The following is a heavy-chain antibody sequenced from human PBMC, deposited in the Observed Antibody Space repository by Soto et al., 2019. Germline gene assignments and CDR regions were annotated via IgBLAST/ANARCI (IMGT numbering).Heavy chain of an antibody. D-gene: IGHD6-19*01. CDR3: ARDCVGITVADPIYYYAMAV. V-gene: IGHV1-69*06. Sequence: GASVKVSCKASGGTVSRYPISWVRQAPGQGLEWMGGIIPIFATVNYAQKFQGRVTINADKSKSTAYMELNSLRSADTDMYYCARDCVGITVADPIYYYAMAVWGQGTTVTASS. J-gene: IGHJ6*02. CDR2: IIPIFATV. CDR1: GGTVSRYP.